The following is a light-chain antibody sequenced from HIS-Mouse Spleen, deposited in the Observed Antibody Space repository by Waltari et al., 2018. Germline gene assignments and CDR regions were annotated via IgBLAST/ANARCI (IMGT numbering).Light chain of an antibody. Sequence: QSALTQPASVSGSPGQSITISCTGTSSDVGGYNYVSWYQQHPGKAPKLMIYDVSNRPSGFSNRFSGSKSGTTASLTISGLQAEDEADYYCSSYTSSSTEVFGGGTKLTVL. CDR3: SSYTSSSTEV. CDR2: DVS. CDR1: SSDVGGYNY. V-gene: IGLV2-14*03. J-gene: IGLJ2*01.